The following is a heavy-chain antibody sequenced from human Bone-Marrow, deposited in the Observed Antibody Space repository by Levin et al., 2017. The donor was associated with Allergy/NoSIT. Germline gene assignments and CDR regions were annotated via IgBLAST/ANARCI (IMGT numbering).Heavy chain of an antibody. Sequence: SETLSLTCTVSGGSISSYYWSWIRQPPGKGLEWIGYIYYSGSTNYNPSLKSRVTISVDTSKNQFSLKLSSVTAADTAVYYCAAYGSGNAGAFDYWGQGTLVTVSS. J-gene: IGHJ4*02. CDR1: GGSISSYY. CDR2: IYYSGST. CDR3: AAYGSGNAGAFDY. V-gene: IGHV4-59*01. D-gene: IGHD3-10*01.